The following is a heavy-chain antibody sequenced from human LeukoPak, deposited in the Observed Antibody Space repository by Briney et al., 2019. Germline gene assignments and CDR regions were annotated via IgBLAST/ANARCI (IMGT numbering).Heavy chain of an antibody. Sequence: AGGSLRLSCAASGFTFSSYSMNWVRQAPGKGLEWVSSISSSSSYIKYADSVKGRFTTSRDNAKNSLHLQMSSLRVEDTALYYCVRDQGAPDYWGQGTLLTVSS. V-gene: IGHV3-21*01. J-gene: IGHJ4*02. CDR1: GFTFSSYS. D-gene: IGHD1-26*01. CDR3: VRDQGAPDY. CDR2: ISSSSSYI.